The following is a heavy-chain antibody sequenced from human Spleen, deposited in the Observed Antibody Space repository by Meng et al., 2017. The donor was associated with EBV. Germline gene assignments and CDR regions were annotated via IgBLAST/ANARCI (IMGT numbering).Heavy chain of an antibody. J-gene: IGHJ4*02. Sequence: QVQLVQSGAEVKKPGASVKVSCKASGYTFTSNNINWVRQATGQGLEWMGGLIPMSDAPHYAQKFQGRVTITADESTSTHYMHLSGLTSDDTAVYYCASESGRGFTPDYWGQGTLVTVSS. CDR3: ASESGRGFTPDY. D-gene: IGHD3-10*01. V-gene: IGHV1-69*01. CDR1: GYTFTSNN. CDR2: LIPMSDAP.